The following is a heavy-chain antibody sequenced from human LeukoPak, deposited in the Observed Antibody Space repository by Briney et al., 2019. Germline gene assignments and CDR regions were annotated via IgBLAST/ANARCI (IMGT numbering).Heavy chain of an antibody. CDR1: GFTVSSNY. D-gene: IGHD5-18*01. CDR3: ASGKETSMGQGY. V-gene: IGHV3-53*01. Sequence: PGGSLRPACAVSGFTVSSNYMTWVRQAPGKGLGWVEVIYSGGSIYTADPVKGRFTISRDISKNTVDLQLNSLRAEDTAVYYCASGKETSMGQGYWGQGTLSPSPQ. J-gene: IGHJ4*02. CDR2: IYSGGSI.